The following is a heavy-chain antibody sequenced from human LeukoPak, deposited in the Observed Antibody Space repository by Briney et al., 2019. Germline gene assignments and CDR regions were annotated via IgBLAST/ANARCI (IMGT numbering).Heavy chain of an antibody. V-gene: IGHV3-23*01. D-gene: IGHD6-13*01. CDR1: GFTISSYA. CDR3: AKDRRGGYSSSWSDY. J-gene: IGHJ4*02. Sequence: GGSQRLSCAASGFTISSYAMSWVRQAPGKGLEWVSAISGSGGSTYYADSVKGRFTISRDNSKNTLYLQMNSLRAEDTAVYYCAKDRRGGYSSSWSDYWGQGTLVTVSS. CDR2: ISGSGGST.